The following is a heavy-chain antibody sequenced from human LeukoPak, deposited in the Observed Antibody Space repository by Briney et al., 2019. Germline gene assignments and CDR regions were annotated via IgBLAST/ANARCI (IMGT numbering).Heavy chain of an antibody. CDR2: LSASGGST. V-gene: IGHV3-23*01. D-gene: IGHD2-2*01. Sequence: TGGALRLSCAASGSFSSYVMTWVRQAPGRGLDWVSTLSASGGSTYYADSVKGRFTISGDNSKNTLYLQMSSLRAEDAAVYFCAKDLILVLPAAYDYWGQGTLVTVSS. J-gene: IGHJ4*02. CDR3: AKDLILVLPAAYDY. CDR1: GSFSSYV.